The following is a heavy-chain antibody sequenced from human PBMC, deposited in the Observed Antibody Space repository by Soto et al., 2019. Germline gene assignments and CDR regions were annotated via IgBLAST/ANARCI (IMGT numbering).Heavy chain of an antibody. Sequence: EVQLVESGGGLVQPGGPLKLSWEAPGFPFRPYWLSGVRRAPGKGLEWVANIKQDGNEKYYLDSVRGRFTISRDNAKNSLFLQMNSLRAEDTAVYYCARVKSLAFEYWGQGTLVTVSS. V-gene: IGHV3-7*05. CDR2: IKQDGNEK. CDR1: GFPFRPYW. J-gene: IGHJ4*02. CDR3: ARVKSLAFEY.